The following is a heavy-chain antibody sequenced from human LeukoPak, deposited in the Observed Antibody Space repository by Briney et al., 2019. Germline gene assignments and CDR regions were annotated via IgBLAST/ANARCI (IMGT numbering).Heavy chain of an antibody. Sequence: GGSLRLSCAASGFTFSNTWMHWVRQAPGKGLVWVSRIHSDGISTTYADSVKGRFTISRDNAKNTLYLQMNSLRAEDTAVYYCARGMRLVRGLMFDYWGQGTLVTVSS. CDR3: ARGMRLVRGLMFDY. J-gene: IGHJ4*02. CDR2: IHSDGIST. D-gene: IGHD3-10*01. V-gene: IGHV3-74*03. CDR1: GFTFSNTW.